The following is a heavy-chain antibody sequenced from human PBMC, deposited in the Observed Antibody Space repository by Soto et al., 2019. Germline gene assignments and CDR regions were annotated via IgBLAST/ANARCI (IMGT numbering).Heavy chain of an antibody. CDR2: IYTSGST. V-gene: IGHV4-4*07. D-gene: IGHD3-10*01. CDR1: GGSISSYY. J-gene: IGHJ6*02. Sequence: LSLTCTVSGGSISSYYWSWIRQPAGKGLEWIGRIYTSGSTNYNPSLKSRVTMSVDTSKNQFSLKLSSVTAADTAVYYCARDDMVRGVHYYYYGMDVWGQGTTVTISS. CDR3: ARDDMVRGVHYYYYGMDV.